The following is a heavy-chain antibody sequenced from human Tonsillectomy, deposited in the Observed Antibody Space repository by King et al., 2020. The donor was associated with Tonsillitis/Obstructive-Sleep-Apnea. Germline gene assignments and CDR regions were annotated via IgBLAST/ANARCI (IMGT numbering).Heavy chain of an antibody. Sequence: QLQESGPRLVKPSETLALTCTVSGGSISSSSYYWGWIRQPPGKGLEWIGSXYXXGRXYXNPXLXSRVTMSVDTSKNQFSLKLTSVIAADRAVYYCGXXXNYYDSSGYXXYXXFDLXGXGTL. D-gene: IGHD3-22*01. CDR2: XYXXGRX. CDR3: GXXXNYYDSSGYXXYXXFDL. V-gene: IGHV4-39*07. CDR1: GGSISSSSYY. J-gene: IGHJ2*01.